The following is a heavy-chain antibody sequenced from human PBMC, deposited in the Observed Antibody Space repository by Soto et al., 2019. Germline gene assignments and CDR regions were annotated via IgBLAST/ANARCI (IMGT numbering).Heavy chain of an antibody. Sequence: QVQLVQSGAEVKKPGSSVKVSCKASGGTFSSYTISWVRQAPGQGLEWMGRIIPILGIANYAQKFQGRVTITADKSTNTAYMELSSLRSEDTAVYYCARALDRNRVATIWGQGTLVTVSS. J-gene: IGHJ4*02. D-gene: IGHD5-12*01. CDR2: IIPILGIA. CDR1: GGTFSSYT. CDR3: ARALDRNRVATI. V-gene: IGHV1-69*02.